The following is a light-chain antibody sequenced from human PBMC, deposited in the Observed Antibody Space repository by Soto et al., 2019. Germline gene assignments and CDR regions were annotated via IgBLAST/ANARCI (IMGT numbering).Light chain of an antibody. V-gene: IGKV3-11*01. J-gene: IGKJ4*01. CDR2: DAS. Sequence: EIVLTQSPATLSLSPGERATLSCRASQSVSSYLAWYQQKPGQAPRLLIHDASNRATGIPARFSGSRSGTDFTLTISSLEPEDFAVYYCQQRSNWLTFGGGTKVEIK. CDR1: QSVSSY. CDR3: QQRSNWLT.